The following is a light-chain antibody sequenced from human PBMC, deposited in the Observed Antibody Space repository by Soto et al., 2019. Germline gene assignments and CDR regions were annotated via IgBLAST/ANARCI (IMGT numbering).Light chain of an antibody. CDR3: QQYGSYPPSWT. CDR1: QSVSSSY. J-gene: IGKJ1*01. CDR2: GAS. V-gene: IGKV3-20*01. Sequence: EIVLTQSPCTLSLSPGERATLSCRASQSVSSSYLAWYQQKPGQAPRLLIYGASSRATGIPDRFSGSGSGTDFTLTISRLEPEDFAVYYCQQYGSYPPSWTFGQGTKVDIK.